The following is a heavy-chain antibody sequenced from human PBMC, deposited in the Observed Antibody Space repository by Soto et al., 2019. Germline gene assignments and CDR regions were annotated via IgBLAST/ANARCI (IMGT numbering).Heavy chain of an antibody. J-gene: IGHJ4*02. CDR2: IIPNSGGT. Sequence: ASLNVACKASGYGFTVFYIHLFLHAPGQGLEWLGWIIPNSGGTSYAQKFQGRVTMTRDTSISTAYMELSRLTSDDTAVYYCARAAAPDEWLEQWGKGHMVNVSS. CDR1: GYGFTVFY. CDR3: ARAAAPDEWLEQ. D-gene: IGHD5-18*01. V-gene: IGHV1-2*02.